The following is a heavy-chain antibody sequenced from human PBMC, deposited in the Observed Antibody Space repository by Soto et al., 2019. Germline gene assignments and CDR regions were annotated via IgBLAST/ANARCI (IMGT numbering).Heavy chain of an antibody. V-gene: IGHV4-34*01. CDR2: INHSGST. J-gene: IGHJ4*02. Sequence: SETLSLTCAVYGGSFSGYYWSWIRQPPGKGLEWIGEINHSGSTNYNPSLKSRVTISVDTSKNQFSLKLSSVTAADTAVYYCARDRGFIAAAGTWGQGTLVTVSS. CDR3: ARDRGFIAAAGT. D-gene: IGHD6-13*01. CDR1: GGSFSGYY.